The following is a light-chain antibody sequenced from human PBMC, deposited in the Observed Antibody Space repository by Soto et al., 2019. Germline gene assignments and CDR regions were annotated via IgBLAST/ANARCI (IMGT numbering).Light chain of an antibody. V-gene: IGKV4-1*01. CDR2: WAS. CDR1: QSVLYSSNNKNY. J-gene: IGKJ3*01. CDR3: QQYYSTPRT. Sequence: DIVMTQSPDSLAVSLGERATINCKSSQSVLYSSNNKNYLAWYQQKPGQHLKLLIYWASTRESGVPDRFSVSGSGTDFTLTISSLQAEDVAVYYCQQYYSTPRTFGPGTKVDIK.